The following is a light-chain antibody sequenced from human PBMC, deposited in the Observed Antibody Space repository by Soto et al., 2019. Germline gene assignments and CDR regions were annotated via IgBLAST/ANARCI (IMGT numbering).Light chain of an antibody. J-gene: IGKJ4*01. CDR3: LQANSFPLT. Sequence: DIQMTQSPSSVSASVGDRVTITCRASQDINIWLAWYQQKPGRAPKLLIYAASSLQSGVTSRFSGSGSGTDFTLTISSLQPEDFAAYYCLQANSFPLTFGRGTKV. CDR2: AAS. V-gene: IGKV1-12*01. CDR1: QDINIW.